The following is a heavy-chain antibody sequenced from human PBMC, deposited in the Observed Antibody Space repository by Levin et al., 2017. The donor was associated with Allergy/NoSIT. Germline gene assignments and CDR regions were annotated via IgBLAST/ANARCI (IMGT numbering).Heavy chain of an antibody. Sequence: GESLKISCKASGYTFTGYYMHWVRQAPGQGLEWMGWINPNSGGTNYAQKFQGRVTMTRDTSISTAYMELSRLRSDDTAVYYCAVYCSSTSCYAANWFDPWGQGTLVTVSS. CDR1: GYTFTGYY. V-gene: IGHV1-2*02. D-gene: IGHD2-2*01. J-gene: IGHJ5*02. CDR2: INPNSGGT. CDR3: AVYCSSTSCYAANWFDP.